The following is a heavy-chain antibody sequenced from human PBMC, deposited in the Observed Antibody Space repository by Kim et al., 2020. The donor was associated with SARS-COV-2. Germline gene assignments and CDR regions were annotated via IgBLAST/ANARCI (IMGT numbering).Heavy chain of an antibody. Sequence: ASVKVSCKASGYTFTSYGISWVRQAPGQGLEWMGWISAYNGNTNYAQKLQGRVTMTTDTSTSTAYMELRSLRSDDTAVYYCAREFGGLNTDHRYFQHWGQGTLVTVSS. CDR1: GYTFTSYG. J-gene: IGHJ1*01. V-gene: IGHV1-18*01. CDR3: AREFGGLNTDHRYFQH. CDR2: ISAYNGNT. D-gene: IGHD3-16*01.